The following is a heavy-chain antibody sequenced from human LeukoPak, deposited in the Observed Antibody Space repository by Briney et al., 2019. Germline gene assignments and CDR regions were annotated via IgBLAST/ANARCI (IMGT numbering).Heavy chain of an antibody. CDR3: ARESGYDILTGYNNVFDY. CDR2: IYTSGST. D-gene: IGHD3-9*01. V-gene: IGHV4-4*07. J-gene: IGHJ4*02. Sequence: SETLSLTCTVSGGSISSYYWSWLRQPAGKGVEWVGRIYTSGSTNYNPSLKSRVTMSVDTSKKQFSLRLSSVTAADTAVYYCARESGYDILTGYNNVFDYWGQGTLVTVSS. CDR1: GGSISSYY.